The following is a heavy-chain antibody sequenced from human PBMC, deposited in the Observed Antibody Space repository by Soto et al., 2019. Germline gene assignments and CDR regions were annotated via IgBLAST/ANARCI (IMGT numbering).Heavy chain of an antibody. CDR3: ARVQYDAYDI. D-gene: IGHD4-4*01. CDR2: ITTAADT. V-gene: IGHV3-13*01. CDR1: GFTFSSLD. Sequence: EVQLVESGGGLVQPGGSLRLSCVASGFTFSSLDMHWVRQATGKGLEWVSAITTAADTYYPGSVKGRFTISRENAKNSLYLQMTSLRAEDTAVYYCARVQYDAYDIWGQGTMVTVSS. J-gene: IGHJ3*02.